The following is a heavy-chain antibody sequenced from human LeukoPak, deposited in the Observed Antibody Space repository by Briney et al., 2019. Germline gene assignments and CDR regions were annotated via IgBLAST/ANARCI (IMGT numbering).Heavy chain of an antibody. D-gene: IGHD2-15*01. Sequence: GGSLRLSCAASGFTFDDYGMSWVRQAPGKGLEWVSGINWNGGSTTYADSVKGRFTISRDNAKNSLYLQMNSLRAEDTALYYCARGWFRAYHDNWGRGTLVTVSS. J-gene: IGHJ4*02. CDR2: INWNGGST. V-gene: IGHV3-20*04. CDR1: GFTFDDYG. CDR3: ARGWFRAYHDN.